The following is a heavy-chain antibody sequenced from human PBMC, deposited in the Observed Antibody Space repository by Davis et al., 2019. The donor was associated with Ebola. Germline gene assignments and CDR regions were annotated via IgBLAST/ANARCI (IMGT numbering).Heavy chain of an antibody. Sequence: GESLKISCAASGFTVSSNYMSWVRQAPGKGLEWVSVIYSGGSTYYADSVKGRFTISRDNSKNTLYLQMNSLRAEDTAVYYCASPVTTDYWGQGTLVTVSS. CDR1: GFTVSSNY. V-gene: IGHV3-66*02. CDR2: IYSGGST. D-gene: IGHD4-17*01. CDR3: ASPVTTDY. J-gene: IGHJ4*02.